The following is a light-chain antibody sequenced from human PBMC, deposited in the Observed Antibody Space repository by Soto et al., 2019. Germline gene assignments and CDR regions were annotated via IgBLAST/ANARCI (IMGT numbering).Light chain of an antibody. CDR1: QGVGGW. CDR2: ATS. Sequence: IQMTQSPSSVSASVVDRVTMTGRASQGVGGWLAWYQQKPGKVPKLLIYATSSLHSGVPSRFSGSGSGTDFTLSISSLQPEDFATYYCQQTHSLPLSFGPGTKVDIK. V-gene: IGKV1-12*01. CDR3: QQTHSLPLS. J-gene: IGKJ3*01.